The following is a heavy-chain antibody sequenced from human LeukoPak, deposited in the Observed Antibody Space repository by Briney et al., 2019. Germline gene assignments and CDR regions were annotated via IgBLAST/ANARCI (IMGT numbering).Heavy chain of an antibody. CDR1: GFTFSNYW. V-gene: IGHV3-74*03. Sequence: GGSLRLSCAASGFTFSNYWMYWVRQAPGKGLVYVSRVDNDGSGTTYADSVKGRFAISRDNSKNTLYLQMNSLRAEDTAVYYCAEPEGGYYDIRPDWGQGTLVTVSS. CDR2: VDNDGSGT. D-gene: IGHD3-22*01. J-gene: IGHJ4*02. CDR3: AEPEGGYYDIRPD.